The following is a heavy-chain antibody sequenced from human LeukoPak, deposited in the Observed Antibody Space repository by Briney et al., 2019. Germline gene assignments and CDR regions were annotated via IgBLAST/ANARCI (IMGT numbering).Heavy chain of an antibody. CDR2: ISAYNGNT. CDR1: GYTFTSYG. J-gene: IGHJ4*02. CDR3: ARDSLWFGEYPTGY. V-gene: IGHV1-18*01. D-gene: IGHD3-10*01. Sequence: GASVKVSCKASGYTFTSYGISWVRQAPGQGLEWMGWISAYNGNTNYAQKLQGRVTMTTDTSTSTAYMELRSLRSDDTAVYYCARDSLWFGEYPTGYWGQGTLVTVSS.